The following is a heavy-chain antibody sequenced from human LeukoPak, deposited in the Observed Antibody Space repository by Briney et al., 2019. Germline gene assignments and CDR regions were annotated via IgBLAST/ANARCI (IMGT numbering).Heavy chain of an antibody. CDR2: INAGNGNT. J-gene: IGHJ4*02. D-gene: IGHD2-15*01. V-gene: IGHV1-3*01. CDR1: GYTFTSYA. Sequence: ASVKVSCKASGYTFTSYAMHRVRQAPGQRLEWMGWINAGNGNTKYSQKFQGRVTITRDTSASTAYMELSSLRSEDTAVNYCARWPPSGSGGSLHFDYWGQGTLVTVSS. CDR3: ARWPPSGSGGSLHFDY.